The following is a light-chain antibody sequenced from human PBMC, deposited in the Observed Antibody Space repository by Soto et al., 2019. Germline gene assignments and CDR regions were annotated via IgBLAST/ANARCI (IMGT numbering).Light chain of an antibody. CDR1: QSVSSD. J-gene: IGKJ4*01. CDR3: QQYNNWPLT. V-gene: IGKV3-15*01. Sequence: ERVMTQSPATLSVSPGERATLSCRASQSVSSDLAWYQQKPGQAPRLLISGASTRATGIPDRFSGSGSGTEFTLTISSLQSEDFAVYYCQQYNNWPLTFGGGTKVEIK. CDR2: GAS.